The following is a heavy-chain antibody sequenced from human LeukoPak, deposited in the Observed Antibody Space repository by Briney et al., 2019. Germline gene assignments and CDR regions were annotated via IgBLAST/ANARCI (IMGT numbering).Heavy chain of an antibody. Sequence: SETLSLTCISGGSISSSSYYWGWIRQPPGKGLEWIGSIYYSGSTYYNPSLKSRVTMSVDTSKNQFSLKLSSVTAADTAVYYCARGAGKYYFHGMDVWGQGTTVTVSS. V-gene: IGHV4-39*01. CDR2: IYYSGST. CDR3: ARGAGKYYFHGMDV. CDR1: GGSISSSSYY. J-gene: IGHJ6*02.